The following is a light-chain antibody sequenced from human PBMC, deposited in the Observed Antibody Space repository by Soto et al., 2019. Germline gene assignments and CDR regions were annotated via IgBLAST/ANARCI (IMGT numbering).Light chain of an antibody. Sequence: EIVLTQSPGTLSLSPGERATLSCRASQTVTSTFLAWYQQKPGQAPRLLIYGASRRATGIPDRFSGSGSGTDFPLTITRLEPEDFAVYSCHQYDSSRTFGQGTKVEMK. CDR1: QTVTSTF. V-gene: IGKV3-20*01. CDR2: GAS. CDR3: HQYDSSRT. J-gene: IGKJ1*01.